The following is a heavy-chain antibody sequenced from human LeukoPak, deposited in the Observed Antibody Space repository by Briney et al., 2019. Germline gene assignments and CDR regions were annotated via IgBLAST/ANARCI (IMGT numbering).Heavy chain of an antibody. CDR2: IYYSGST. CDR3: ARVTAIAKIFDC. J-gene: IGHJ4*02. CDR1: GGSISSSSYY. D-gene: IGHD2-21*02. V-gene: IGHV4-39*01. Sequence: SETLSLTCTVSGGSISSSSYYWGWIRQPPGKGLEWIGSIYYSGSTYYNPSLKSRVTISVDTSKNQFSLKLSSVTAADTAVYYCARVTAIAKIFDCWGQGTLVTVSS.